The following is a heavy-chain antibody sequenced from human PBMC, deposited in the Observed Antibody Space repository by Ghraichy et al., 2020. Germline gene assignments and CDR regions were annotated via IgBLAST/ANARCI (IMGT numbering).Heavy chain of an antibody. V-gene: IGHV3-7*01. J-gene: IGHJ5*02. CDR2: IKVDGSEK. D-gene: IGHD3-16*01. CDR1: GLTFSSYW. Sequence: GGSLRLSCAASGLTFSSYWMSWVRQAPGKGLEWVANIKVDGSEKYYVDSVKGRFTISRDNAKNSLYLQMNSLRAEDTAVYYCAKTKYDVWGSYPLGPWGRGTLVTVSS. CDR3: AKTKYDVWGSYPLGP.